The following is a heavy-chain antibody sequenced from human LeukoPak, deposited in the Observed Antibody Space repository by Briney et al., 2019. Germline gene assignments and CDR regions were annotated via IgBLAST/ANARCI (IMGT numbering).Heavy chain of an antibody. D-gene: IGHD4-11*01. V-gene: IGHV5-51*01. Sequence: GESLKISCKGSGYSFTSYWIGCVRQMPGKGLEWMGIIYHGDSDTRYSPSFQGQVTTSADKSISTAYLQWSSLKASDTAMYYCARLLSVGYSNPNWFDPWGQGTLVTVSS. CDR2: IYHGDSDT. CDR1: GYSFTSYW. CDR3: ARLLSVGYSNPNWFDP. J-gene: IGHJ5*02.